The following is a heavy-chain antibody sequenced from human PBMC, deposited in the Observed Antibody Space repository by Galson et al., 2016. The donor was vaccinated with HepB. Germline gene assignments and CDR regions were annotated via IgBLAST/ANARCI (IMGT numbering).Heavy chain of an antibody. D-gene: IGHD6-13*01. CDR2: IYWDDDK. CDR3: AHRLPAAGFGHHFDF. J-gene: IGHJ4*02. CDR1: GFSIRSSGEA. Sequence: PALVKPTQTLTLTCTFSGFSIRSSGEAVGWIRQPPGKALEWLALIYWDDDKRYSPSLTGRVTIAKGTSRDQVVLTMTNMDPVDTAPYFCAHRLPAAGFGHHFDFWGQGTLVTVSS. V-gene: IGHV2-5*02.